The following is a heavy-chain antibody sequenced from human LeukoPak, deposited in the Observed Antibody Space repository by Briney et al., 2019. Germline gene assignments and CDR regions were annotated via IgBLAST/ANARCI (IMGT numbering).Heavy chain of an antibody. V-gene: IGHV1-69*06. D-gene: IGHD3-16*01. CDR2: IIPIFGTA. CDR3: ARGRSGGEPLYYFDY. Sequence: GASVKVSCKASGGTFSSYAISWVRQAPGQGLGWWGGIIPIFGTANYAQKFQGRVTITADKSTSTAYMELSSLRSEDTAVYYCARGRSGGEPLYYFDYWGQGTLVTVSS. J-gene: IGHJ4*02. CDR1: GGTFSSYA.